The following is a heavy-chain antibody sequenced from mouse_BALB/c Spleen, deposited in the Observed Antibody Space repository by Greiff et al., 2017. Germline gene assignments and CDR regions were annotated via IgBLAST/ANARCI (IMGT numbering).Heavy chain of an antibody. V-gene: IGHV1-87*01. J-gene: IGHJ2*01. CDR3: ARRRVYYDYDEGIDY. CDR2: IYPGDGDT. D-gene: IGHD2-4*01. Sequence: QVQLKESGAELARPGASVKLSCKASGYTFTSYWMQWVKQRPGQGLEWIGAIYPGDGDTRYTQKFKGKATLTADKSSSTAYMQLSSLASEDSAVYYCARRRVYYDYDEGIDYWGQGTTLTVSS. CDR1: GYTFTSYW.